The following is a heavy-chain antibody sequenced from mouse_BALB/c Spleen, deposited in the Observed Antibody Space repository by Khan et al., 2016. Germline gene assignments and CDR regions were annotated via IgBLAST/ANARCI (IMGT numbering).Heavy chain of an antibody. CDR3: VSHSFDYGSGHWYFDV. J-gene: IGHJ1*01. CDR2: IRSNSNNYAT. D-gene: IGHD1-1*01. CDR1: GFTFNTYA. Sequence: EVQLVESGGGLVQPKGSLKLSCAASGFTFNTYAMNWVRQAPGKGLEWVARIRSNSNNYATYYADSVKDRFTISRDDSQSMLYQQMNNLKTEDTAVYYCVSHSFDYGSGHWYFDVWGAGTTVTVSA. V-gene: IGHV10-1*02.